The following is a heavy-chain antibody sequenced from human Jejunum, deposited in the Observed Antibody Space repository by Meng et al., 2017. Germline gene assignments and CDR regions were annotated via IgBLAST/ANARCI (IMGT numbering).Heavy chain of an antibody. J-gene: IGHJ4*02. CDR1: GLSLSMYS. Sequence: GGSLRLSCAASGLSLSMYSMNWVRQAPGKGLEWVSSISGSGSSIYYADSVKGRFTISRDNAKDSVYLQMNSLRAEDTAVYYCARAGSTHVGTAAVVTAINLDFWGQGTGVTGSS. CDR3: ARAGSTHVGTAAVVTAINLDF. V-gene: IGHV3-21*01. D-gene: IGHD2-21*02. CDR2: ISGSGSSI.